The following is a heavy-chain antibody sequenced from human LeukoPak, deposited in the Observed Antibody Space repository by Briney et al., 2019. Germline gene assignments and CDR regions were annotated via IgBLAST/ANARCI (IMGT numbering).Heavy chain of an antibody. CDR3: AKPIERGYSYGAFDY. V-gene: IGHV3-23*01. D-gene: IGHD5-18*01. CDR2: ISGSGGST. J-gene: IGHJ4*02. CDR1: GFTFSSYA. Sequence: GGSLRLSCAASGFTFSSYAMSWVRQAPGKGLEWVSAISGSGGSTYYADSVKGRFTISRDNSENTLYLQMNSLRAEDTAVYYCAKPIERGYSYGAFDYWGQGTLVTVSS.